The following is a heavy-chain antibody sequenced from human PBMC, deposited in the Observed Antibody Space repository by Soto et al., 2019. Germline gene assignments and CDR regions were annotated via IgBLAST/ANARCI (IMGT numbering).Heavy chain of an antibody. CDR2: IIPIFGTA. J-gene: IGHJ4*02. CDR3: ALNPYSSSWPRGYYFDY. D-gene: IGHD6-13*01. CDR1: GGNFSSYG. V-gene: IGHV1-69*13. Sequence: GASVKVSCKASGGNFSSYGISWVGEAPGQGVEWMGGIIPIFGTANYAQKFQGRVTITADESTSTAYMELSSLRSEDTAVYYCALNPYSSSWPRGYYFDYWGQGTLVTVSS.